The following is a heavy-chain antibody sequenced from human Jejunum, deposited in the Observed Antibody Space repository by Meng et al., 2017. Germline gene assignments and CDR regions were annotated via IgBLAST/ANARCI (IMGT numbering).Heavy chain of an antibody. CDR1: ESPFTNFD. CDR2: INTKTGNP. D-gene: IGHD1-26*01. J-gene: IGHJ4*02. Sequence: QVEGVQEGAEVKKPGGSVKVYCMASESPFTNFDINWVRKAPGQGLEWMGWINTKTGNPMYAQGFTGRFVFSLDTSVSTAHLHISTLTPEDTAVYYCATSGGGFDYWGQGTLVTVSS. CDR3: ATSGGGFDY. V-gene: IGHV7-4-1*02.